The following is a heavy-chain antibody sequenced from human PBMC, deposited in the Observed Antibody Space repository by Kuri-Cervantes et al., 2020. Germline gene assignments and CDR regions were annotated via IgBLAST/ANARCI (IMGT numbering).Heavy chain of an antibody. J-gene: IGHJ5*02. Sequence: SETLSLTCTVSGGSISSGGYYWSWIRQHPGKGLEWIGYIYYSGSTYYNPSLKSRVTISVDTSKNQFSLKLSSVTAADTAVYYCARPSSLDWFDPWGQGTLVTVSS. CDR2: IYYSGST. CDR3: ARPSSLDWFDP. CDR1: GGSISSGGYY. V-gene: IGHV4-31*03.